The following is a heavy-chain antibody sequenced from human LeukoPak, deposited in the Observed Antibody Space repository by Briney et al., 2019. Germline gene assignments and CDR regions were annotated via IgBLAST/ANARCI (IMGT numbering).Heavy chain of an antibody. Sequence: ASVKVSCKTSGYTFTSYRISWVRQAPGQGPEWMGWISAYNGDTDYAQKFQGRVTMTTDTSTSTAYMELRCLRSDDTAAYYCARELPFSSSWSNYYYYGMDVWGQGTTVTVSS. V-gene: IGHV1-18*04. CDR3: ARELPFSSSWSNYYYYGMDV. CDR1: GYTFTSYR. D-gene: IGHD6-13*01. CDR2: ISAYNGDT. J-gene: IGHJ6*02.